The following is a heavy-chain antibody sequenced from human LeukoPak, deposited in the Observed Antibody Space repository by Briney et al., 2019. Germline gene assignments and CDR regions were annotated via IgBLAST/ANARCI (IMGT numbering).Heavy chain of an antibody. Sequence: SETLSLTCAVYGGSFSGYYWSWIPQPPGKGLEGIAEINHSGSTNYYPSLKSRVTISVDTSKTQFSLKLSSVTAADTAVYYCARANYGVSYWGQGTLVTVSS. CDR1: GGSFSGYY. CDR3: ARANYGVSY. J-gene: IGHJ4*02. D-gene: IGHD4-17*01. CDR2: INHSGST. V-gene: IGHV4-34*01.